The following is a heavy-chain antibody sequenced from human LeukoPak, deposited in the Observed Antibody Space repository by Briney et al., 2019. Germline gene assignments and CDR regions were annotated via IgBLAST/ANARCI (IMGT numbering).Heavy chain of an antibody. V-gene: IGHV4-59*01. CDR1: GGSISSYY. Sequence: SETLSLTCTVSGGSISSYYWSWIRQPPGKGLEWIGYIYYSGSTNYNPSLKSRVTISVDTSKNQFSLKLSSVTAADTAVYYCAGGDRNGWYFDYWGQGTLVTVSS. CDR3: AGGDRNGWYFDY. D-gene: IGHD6-19*01. J-gene: IGHJ4*02. CDR2: IYYSGST.